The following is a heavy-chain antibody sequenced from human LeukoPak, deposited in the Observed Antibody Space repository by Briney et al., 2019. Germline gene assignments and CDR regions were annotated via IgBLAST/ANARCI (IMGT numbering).Heavy chain of an antibody. CDR3: ARDYCSSTSCSDY. CDR2: IYSGGST. CDR1: GFTFSSYA. V-gene: IGHV3-66*01. Sequence: PGGSLRLSCAASGFTFSSYAMSWVRQAPGKGLEWVSVIYSGGSTYYADSVKGRFTISRDNAKNSLYLQMNSLRAEDTAVYYCARDYCSSTSCSDYWGQGTLVTVSS. J-gene: IGHJ4*02. D-gene: IGHD2-2*01.